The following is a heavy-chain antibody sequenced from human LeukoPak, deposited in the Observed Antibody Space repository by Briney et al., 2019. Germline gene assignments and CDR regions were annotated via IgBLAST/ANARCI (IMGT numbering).Heavy chain of an antibody. Sequence: SETLSLTCTVSGGSISSYYWSWIRQPPGKGLEWIGFIFYSGTTNYNPSLKSRVTISVDTSKNQFSLKLSSVTAADTAVYYCASTKGDGYLDYWGQGTLVTVSS. V-gene: IGHV4-59*01. J-gene: IGHJ4*02. CDR2: IFYSGTT. CDR1: GGSISSYY. D-gene: IGHD5-24*01. CDR3: ASTKGDGYLDY.